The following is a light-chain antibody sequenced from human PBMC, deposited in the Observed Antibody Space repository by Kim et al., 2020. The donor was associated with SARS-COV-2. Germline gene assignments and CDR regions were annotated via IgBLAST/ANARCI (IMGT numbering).Light chain of an antibody. CDR1: SLRNYS. CDR2: DKN. J-gene: IGLJ3*02. Sequence: SSELTQDPAVSVALGQTVRITCQGDSLRNYSASWYQQKPGQAPVLVMLDKNNLRSWVLDRLFACTTGKKTAFLIIGAEPVEEADNYCSCRRNSSNPWVFGGGTQLTVL. V-gene: IGLV3-19*01. CDR3: SCRRNSSNPWV.